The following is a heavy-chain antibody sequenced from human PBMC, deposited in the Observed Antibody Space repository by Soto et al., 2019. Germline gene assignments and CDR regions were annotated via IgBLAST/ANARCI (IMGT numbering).Heavy chain of an antibody. Sequence: QVHLVQSGAEVKKPGASVTVSCKTSGYTFTSYGINWVRQAPGQRLEWMGWINADNGNTKYSQKLQGRVTITRDTSASTAYMELSSLRSEATAIYYCARDVFASAWPYYMDVWGKGTTVTVSS. J-gene: IGHJ6*03. CDR2: INADNGNT. CDR3: ARDVFASAWPYYMDV. V-gene: IGHV1-3*01. CDR1: GYTFTSYG. D-gene: IGHD6-19*01.